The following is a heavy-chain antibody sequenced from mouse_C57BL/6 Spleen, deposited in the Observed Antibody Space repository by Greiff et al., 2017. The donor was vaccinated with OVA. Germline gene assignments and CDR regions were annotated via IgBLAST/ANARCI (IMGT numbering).Heavy chain of an antibody. Sequence: VQLQQSGPELVKPGASVKISCKASGYAFSSSWMNWVKQRPGKGLEWIGRIYPGDGDTNYNGKFKGKATLTADKSSSTAYKQLSSLTSEDSAVYFCAREYYGSSSAWFAYWGQGTLVTVSA. D-gene: IGHD1-1*01. J-gene: IGHJ3*01. CDR1: GYAFSSSW. CDR2: IYPGDGDT. CDR3: AREYYGSSSAWFAY. V-gene: IGHV1-82*01.